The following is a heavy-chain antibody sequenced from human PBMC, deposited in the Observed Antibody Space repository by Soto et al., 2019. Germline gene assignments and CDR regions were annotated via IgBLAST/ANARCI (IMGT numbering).Heavy chain of an antibody. J-gene: IGHJ5*02. V-gene: IGHV3-7*03. Sequence: SLRLSCAASGFTFSSYWMSWVRQAPGKGLEWVANIKQDGSEKYYVDSVKGRFTISRDNAKNSLYLQMNSLRAEDTAVYYCSRHHAPGYFLFDPWGQGSMVTVSS. CDR3: SRHHAPGYFLFDP. CDR2: IKQDGSEK. D-gene: IGHD2-21*01. CDR1: GFTFSSYW.